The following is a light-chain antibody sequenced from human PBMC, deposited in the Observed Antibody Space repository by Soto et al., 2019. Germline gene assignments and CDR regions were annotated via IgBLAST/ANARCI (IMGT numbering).Light chain of an antibody. J-gene: IGKJ5*01. CDR1: QTISSW. V-gene: IGKV1-5*01. CDR3: QQSSNWPPIT. Sequence: DIQMTQSPSTLSVSVGDRVTITCLSSQTISSWLAWFQQKPGKAPRSLIYSASSLQSGVPSKFSGSGSGTDFTLTITSLQSEDFAVYYCQQSSNWPPITFGQGTRLEIK. CDR2: SAS.